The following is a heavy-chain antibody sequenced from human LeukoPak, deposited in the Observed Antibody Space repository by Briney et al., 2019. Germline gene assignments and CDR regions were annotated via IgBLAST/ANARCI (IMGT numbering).Heavy chain of an antibody. CDR3: AREVGATDDY. Sequence: PGGSLRLSCAASGFTFSSYNMNWVRQAPGKRLEWVSSISGSSTYIYYADSVRGRFTISRDNAKNSLFLHMNSLRAEDTAVYYCAREVGATDDYWGQGTLVTVSS. CDR2: ISGSSTYI. D-gene: IGHD1-26*01. J-gene: IGHJ4*02. V-gene: IGHV3-21*01. CDR1: GFTFSSYN.